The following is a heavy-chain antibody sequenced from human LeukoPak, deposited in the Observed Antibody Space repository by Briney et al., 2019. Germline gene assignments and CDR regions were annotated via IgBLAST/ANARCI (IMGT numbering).Heavy chain of an antibody. CDR3: AGGTGPRFYLEY. J-gene: IGHJ4*02. CDR2: ISSPGTTI. CDR1: GFRFSDYF. Sequence: TGGSVRLSCEASGFRFSDYFMTWIRQAPGKGLESIAYISSPGTTIYYADSVKGRFTISRDNTKNSLSLQMDSLRGEDTAVYYCAGGTGPRFYLEYWGQGSLVTVSS. V-gene: IGHV3-11*04. D-gene: IGHD1-1*01.